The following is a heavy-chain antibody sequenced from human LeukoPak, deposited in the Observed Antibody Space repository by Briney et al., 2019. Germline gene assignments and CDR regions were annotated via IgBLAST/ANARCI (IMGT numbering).Heavy chain of an antibody. J-gene: IGHJ4*02. CDR2: ISGRGGST. D-gene: IGHD3-10*01. CDR1: GFTFSSYA. V-gene: IGHV3-23*01. Sequence: GGSLRLSCAASGFTFSSYAMSWVRQAPGKGLEWVSAISGRGGSTYYADAVKGRFTISRDNSKNTLYLQMNSLRAEDTAVYYCAKGNYGSGGYFDYWGQGTLVTVSS. CDR3: AKGNYGSGGYFDY.